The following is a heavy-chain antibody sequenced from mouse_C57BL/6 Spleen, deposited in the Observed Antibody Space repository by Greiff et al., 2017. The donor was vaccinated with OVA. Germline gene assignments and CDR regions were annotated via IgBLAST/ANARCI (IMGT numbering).Heavy chain of an antibody. CDR3: ASYSNYGAMDY. J-gene: IGHJ4*01. CDR1: GYTFTDYY. V-gene: IGHV1-26*01. CDR2: INPNNGGT. Sequence: EVQLQQSGPELVKPGASVKISCKASGYTFTDYYMNWVKQSHGKSLEWIGDINPNNGGTSYNQKFKGKATLTVDKSSSTAYMELRSLTSEDSAVYYCASYSNYGAMDYWGQGTSVTVSS. D-gene: IGHD2-5*01.